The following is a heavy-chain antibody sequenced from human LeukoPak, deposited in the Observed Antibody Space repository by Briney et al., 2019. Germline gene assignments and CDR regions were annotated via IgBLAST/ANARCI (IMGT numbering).Heavy chain of an antibody. CDR3: ARDLGGSSGLGY. CDR2: IYSGGST. Sequence: GGSLRLSCAASGFTVSSNYMSWVRQAPGKGLEWVSVIYSGGSTYYADSVTGRFTISRDNSKNTLYLQMNSLRAEDTTVYYCARDLGGSSGLGYWGQGTLVTVSS. V-gene: IGHV3-53*01. J-gene: IGHJ4*02. D-gene: IGHD6-19*01. CDR1: GFTVSSNY.